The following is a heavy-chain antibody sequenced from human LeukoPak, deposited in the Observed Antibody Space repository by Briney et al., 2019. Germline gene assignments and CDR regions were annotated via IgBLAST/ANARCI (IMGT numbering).Heavy chain of an antibody. V-gene: IGHV3-23*01. Sequence: PGGSLRLSCAASGFTFNNYAMNWVRQAPGQGLEWVLYISGGGETTYYADSAKGRFTISRDNSQNTLYLQMNSLRAEDTAVYYCARDYADYVGYFFFDYWGQGTLVTVSS. J-gene: IGHJ4*02. CDR3: ARDYADYVGYFFFDY. CDR1: GFTFNNYA. CDR2: ISGGGETT. D-gene: IGHD4-17*01.